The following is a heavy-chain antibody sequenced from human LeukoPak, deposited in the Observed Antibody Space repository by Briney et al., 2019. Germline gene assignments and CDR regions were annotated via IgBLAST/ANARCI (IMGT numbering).Heavy chain of an antibody. D-gene: IGHD4-17*01. Sequence: EGSLRLSCAASGFTFSGFGMHWVRQAPGKGLEWVAVIWYDGSNKYYADSVKGRFTISRDNPKNTLYLQMNSLRAEDTAVYYCARWGAREVTTPVWKVRQTHFDYWGQGTLVTVSS. CDR2: IWYDGSNK. J-gene: IGHJ4*02. V-gene: IGHV3-33*01. CDR3: ARWGAREVTTPVWKVRQTHFDY. CDR1: GFTFSGFG.